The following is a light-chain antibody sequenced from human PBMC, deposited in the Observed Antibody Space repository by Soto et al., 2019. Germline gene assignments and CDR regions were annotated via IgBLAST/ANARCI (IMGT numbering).Light chain of an antibody. J-gene: IGKJ3*01. V-gene: IGKV1-6*01. Sequence: AIQMTQSPLSLSASVGDRVTITCRASQGIGNDLGWYQQKPGKAPKLLIYAASSLQSGVPSRFSGSGSGTDFTLTITSPQPEDFATYYCLQDHNYPFTFGPGTKVDIK. CDR3: LQDHNYPFT. CDR2: AAS. CDR1: QGIGND.